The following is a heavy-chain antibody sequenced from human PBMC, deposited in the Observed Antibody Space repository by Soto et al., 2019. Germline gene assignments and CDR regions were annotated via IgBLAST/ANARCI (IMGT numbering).Heavy chain of an antibody. J-gene: IGHJ6*02. CDR2: IYHTGIT. CDR3: ARSLVYCGRGCYYSHYALDV. V-gene: IGHV4-30-2*01. Sequence: LQTLSLTSGVAGGFISNRGYCWSMNRQPPRKGRDWIGYIYHTGITYYNPSLQSRFAISVDKTKTQFSLEMTSMTAAATAVYYCARSLVYCGRGCYYSHYALDVWGQGTTVTVSS. D-gene: IGHD2-21*01. CDR1: GGFISNRGYC.